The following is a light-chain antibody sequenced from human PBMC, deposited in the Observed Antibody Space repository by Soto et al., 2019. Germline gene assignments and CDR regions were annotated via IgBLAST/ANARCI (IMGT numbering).Light chain of an antibody. V-gene: IGKV1-39*01. CDR3: QQSYSTPWT. CDR1: QSISSY. J-gene: IGKJ1*01. CDR2: AAS. Sequence: DLQMTQSPFSLSASIGDRVNLICRASQSISSYLNWYQQKPGKAPKLLIYAASSLQSGVPSRFSGSGSGTDFTLTISSLQPEDFATYYCQQSYSTPWTFGQGTKVDIK.